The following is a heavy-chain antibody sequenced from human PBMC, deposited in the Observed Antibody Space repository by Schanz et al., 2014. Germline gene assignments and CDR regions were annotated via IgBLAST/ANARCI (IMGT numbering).Heavy chain of an antibody. CDR3: ARDDRAYYYGMDV. Sequence: QVQLVQSGTQVKKPGASVKVSCKASGYTFSDYYIHWVRQAPGQGLEWMGWINPNTGGTNFAQKLQGWVTVTRDTSISTVYMELSRVTYEDTAVYYCARDDRAYYYGMDVWGQGTTVTVS. CDR2: INPNTGGT. J-gene: IGHJ6*02. V-gene: IGHV1-2*04. CDR1: GYTFSDYY. D-gene: IGHD3-22*01.